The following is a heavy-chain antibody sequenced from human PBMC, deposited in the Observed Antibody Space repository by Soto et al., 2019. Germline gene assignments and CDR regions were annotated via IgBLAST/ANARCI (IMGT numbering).Heavy chain of an antibody. J-gene: IGHJ4*02. CDR1: GFTVSNNY. D-gene: IGHD3-22*01. CDR3: ARDPTDSRTSDY. CDR2: IYSVGRT. Sequence: EVQLVESGGGLVQPGGSLRLSCAASGFTVSNNYLSWVRQAPGRGLEWVSVIYSVGRTFYADSVKGRFTISRDNSKNTLYLQMISLRAEDTAVYYCARDPTDSRTSDYWGQGTLVTVSS. V-gene: IGHV3-66*01.